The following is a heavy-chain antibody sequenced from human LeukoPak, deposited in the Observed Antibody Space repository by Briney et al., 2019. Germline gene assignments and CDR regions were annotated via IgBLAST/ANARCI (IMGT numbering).Heavy chain of an antibody. CDR2: TSHDGVSE. J-gene: IGHJ4*02. CDR1: GFRVSDYG. D-gene: IGHD1-1*01. Sequence: GGSLRLSCAASGFRVSDYGMHWVRQAPNKGLEWVAMTSHDGVSEYFADSVKGRFTISRDNSKNTLYLQMNSLAAEDTAVYYCAKDLNINAWTNYFDSWGQGTLVTVSS. V-gene: IGHV3-30*18. CDR3: AKDLNINAWTNYFDS.